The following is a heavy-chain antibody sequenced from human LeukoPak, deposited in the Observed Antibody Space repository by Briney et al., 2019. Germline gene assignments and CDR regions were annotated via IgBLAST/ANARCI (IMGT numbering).Heavy chain of an antibody. CDR2: IYHSGTT. J-gene: IGHJ5*02. CDR3: ARGYSSSWYFNWFDP. Sequence: SETLSLTCTVSGYSISSGYFWGWIRQPPGKGLEWIGSIYHSGTTYYNPSLKSRVTISVDTSKNQFSLKLTSVTAADTAVYYCARGYSSSWYFNWFDPWGQGTLVAVSS. CDR1: GYSISSGYF. D-gene: IGHD6-13*01. V-gene: IGHV4-38-2*02.